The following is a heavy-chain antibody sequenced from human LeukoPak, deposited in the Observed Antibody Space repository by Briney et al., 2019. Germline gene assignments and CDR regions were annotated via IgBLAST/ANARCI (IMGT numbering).Heavy chain of an antibody. CDR2: IWYDGSNK. J-gene: IGHJ4*02. V-gene: IGHV3-30*02. D-gene: IGHD5-18*01. CDR1: GFTFSTYG. Sequence: PGGSLRLSCAASGFTFSTYGVHWVRQAPGKGLEWVALIWYDGSNKYYADSVKGRFTISRDNSKNTLYLQMRSTLYLQMNSLRVEDTAVYYCARVLSPRYSYGYNYWGQGTLVTVSS. CDR3: ARVLSPRYSYGYNY.